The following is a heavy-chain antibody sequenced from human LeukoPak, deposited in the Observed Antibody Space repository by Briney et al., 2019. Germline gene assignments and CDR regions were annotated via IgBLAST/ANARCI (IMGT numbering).Heavy chain of an antibody. V-gene: IGHV3-23*01. D-gene: IGHD3-22*01. CDR3: AKAPDYYDSSGYLLDY. J-gene: IGHJ4*02. CDR1: GFTFSSYA. CDR2: ISGIGGST. Sequence: GGSLRLSCAASGFTFSSYAMSWDRQAPGKGLEWVSAISGIGGSTYYADSVKGRFTISRDNSKNTLYLQMNSLRADATAVYYCAKAPDYYDSSGYLLDYWGQGTLVTVSS.